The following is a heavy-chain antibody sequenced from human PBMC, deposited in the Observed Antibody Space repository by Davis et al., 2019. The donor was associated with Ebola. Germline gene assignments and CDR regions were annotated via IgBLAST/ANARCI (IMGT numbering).Heavy chain of an antibody. V-gene: IGHV3-7*01. Sequence: GESLKISCAASGFTFSSYWMSWVRQAPGKGLEWVANIKQDGSEKYYVDSVKGRFTISRDNAKNSLYLQMNSLRAEDTAVYYCASTPIPAAIMGVDYWGQGTLVTVSS. CDR2: IKQDGSEK. CDR1: GFTFSSYW. D-gene: IGHD2-2*01. CDR3: ASTPIPAAIMGVDY. J-gene: IGHJ4*02.